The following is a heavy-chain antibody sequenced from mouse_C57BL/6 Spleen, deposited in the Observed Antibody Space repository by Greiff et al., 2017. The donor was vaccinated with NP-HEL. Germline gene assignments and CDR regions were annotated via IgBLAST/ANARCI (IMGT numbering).Heavy chain of an antibody. J-gene: IGHJ2*01. CDR3: TRDYGSSYGY. D-gene: IGHD1-1*01. CDR1: GYTFTDYE. Sequence: QVQLKESGAELVRPGASVTLSCKASGYTFTDYEMHWVKQTPVHGLEWIGAIDPETGGTAYNQKFKGKAILTADKSSSTAYMELRSLTSEDSAVYYCTRDYGSSYGYWGQGTTLTVSS. CDR2: IDPETGGT. V-gene: IGHV1-15*01.